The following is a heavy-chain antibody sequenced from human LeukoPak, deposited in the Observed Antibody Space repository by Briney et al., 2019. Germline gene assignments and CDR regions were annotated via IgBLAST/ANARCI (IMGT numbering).Heavy chain of an antibody. J-gene: IGHJ4*02. CDR3: VRGSTSPRGYFDY. CDR1: GYTFTSYY. V-gene: IGHV1-46*01. CDR2: INPSGGST. D-gene: IGHD1-26*01. Sequence: ASVKVSCKASGYTFTSYYMHWVRQAPGQGLEWMGMINPSGGSTTYAQKFQGRVTMTRDTSTSTVYMELSSLRSEDTAVYYCVRGSTSPRGYFDYWGQGTLVTVSS.